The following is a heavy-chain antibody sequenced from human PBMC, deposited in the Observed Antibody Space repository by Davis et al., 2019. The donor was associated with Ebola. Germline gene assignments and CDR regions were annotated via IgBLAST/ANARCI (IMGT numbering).Heavy chain of an antibody. CDR1: GYPFTRYG. CDR2: IRAYNGNT. J-gene: IGHJ5*02. CDR3: ARAVTMVLPSGWFDP. D-gene: IGHD3-10*01. Sequence: SVKVSCKASGYPFTRYGISWVRQAPGQGLEWMGWIRAYNGNTNYAPNLQGRVTMTTDTSTSTAYMEVRSLRYDDTAVYYCARAVTMVLPSGWFDPWGQGTLVTVSS. V-gene: IGHV1-18*01.